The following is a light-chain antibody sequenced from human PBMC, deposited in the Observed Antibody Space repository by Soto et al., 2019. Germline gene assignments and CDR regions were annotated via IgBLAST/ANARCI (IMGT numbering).Light chain of an antibody. V-gene: IGLV2-14*01. CDR3: TSSTSGSLYV. CDR1: SSDVGGYNY. CDR2: NVS. J-gene: IGLJ1*01. Sequence: QSVLTQAASVSGSPGQSITISCTGTSSDVGGYNYVSWYQQFPGKVPKLLIYNVSNRPSGVSNRLSGSKSGNTASLTISGLQAGDEADYFCTSSTSGSLYVFGTGTKLT.